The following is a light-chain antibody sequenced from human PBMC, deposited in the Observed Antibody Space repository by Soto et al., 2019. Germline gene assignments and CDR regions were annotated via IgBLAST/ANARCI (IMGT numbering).Light chain of an antibody. J-gene: IGLJ3*02. CDR1: SSNIGDNY. V-gene: IGLV1-51*02. CDR3: GAWDSSLIPSWV. Sequence: QSVLTQPPSVSAAPGQTVTISCSGSSSNIGDNYVSWYQQLPGTAPKLLIYENTKRPSGIPDRFSASKSGTSATLGITGLQTGDEADYFCGAWDSSLIPSWVFGGGTKLTVL. CDR2: ENT.